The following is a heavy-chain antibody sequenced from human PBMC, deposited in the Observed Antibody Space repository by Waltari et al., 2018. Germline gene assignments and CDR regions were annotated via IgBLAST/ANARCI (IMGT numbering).Heavy chain of an antibody. D-gene: IGHD1-26*01. V-gene: IGHV4-30-4*08. J-gene: IGHJ3*02. CDR1: GGSISSGDYY. Sequence: QVQLQESGQGLVKPSQNLSLTCTVSGGSISSGDYYWSWIRQPPGKGLEWIGYIYYSGSTYYNPSLKSRVTISVDTSKNQFSLKLSSVTAADTAVYYCAREGGSYYRGAFDIWGQGTMVTVSS. CDR2: IYYSGST. CDR3: AREGGSYYRGAFDI.